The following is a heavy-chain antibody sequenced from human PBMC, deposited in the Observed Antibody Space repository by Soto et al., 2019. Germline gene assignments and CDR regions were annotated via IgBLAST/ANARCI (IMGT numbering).Heavy chain of an antibody. D-gene: IGHD3-10*01. J-gene: IGHJ4*02. V-gene: IGHV3-74*02. Sequence: VQLVESGGGLVQPGGSLRLSCAASGFSFSSNWMHWVRQAPGKGLVWVERINGDWSTTQYADSVQGRFTISRDKPENTLYLRMNSLRADDTAVYYGASIPMVRGPSDYWGQGALVTVSS. CDR1: GFSFSSNW. CDR2: INGDWSTT. CDR3: ASIPMVRGPSDY.